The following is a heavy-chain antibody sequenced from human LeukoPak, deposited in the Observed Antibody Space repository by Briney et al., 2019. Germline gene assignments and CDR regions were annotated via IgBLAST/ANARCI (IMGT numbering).Heavy chain of an antibody. V-gene: IGHV3-23*01. CDR3: AKDLEVHSSGWYSDY. Sequence: GGSLRLSCAASGFTFSSYAMSWVRQAPGKGLEWVSAISGSGGSTYYADSVKGRFTISRDNSKNTLYLQMNSLRAKDTAVYYCAKDLEVHSSGWYSDYWGQGTLVTVSS. J-gene: IGHJ4*02. CDR2: ISGSGGST. CDR1: GFTFSSYA. D-gene: IGHD6-19*01.